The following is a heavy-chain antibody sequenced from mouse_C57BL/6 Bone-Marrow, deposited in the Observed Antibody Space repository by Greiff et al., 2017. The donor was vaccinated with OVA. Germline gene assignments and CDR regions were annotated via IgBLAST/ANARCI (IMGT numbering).Heavy chain of an antibody. CDR3: ACCCGGSSYYFDD. Sequence: VQLKQSGPELVKPGASVKISCKASGYSFTDYNMNWVKQSNGKSLEWIGVINPNYGTTSYNQKFKGKATLTVDQSSSTAYMQLNSLTSEDSAVYYCACCCGGSSYYFDDWGQGATLSVSS. J-gene: IGHJ2*01. CDR1: GYSFTDYN. D-gene: IGHD1-1*02. V-gene: IGHV1-39*01. CDR2: INPNYGTT.